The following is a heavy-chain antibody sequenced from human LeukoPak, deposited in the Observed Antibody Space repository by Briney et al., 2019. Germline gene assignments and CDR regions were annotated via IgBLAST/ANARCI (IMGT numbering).Heavy chain of an antibody. D-gene: IGHD5-18*01. CDR2: IIPIFGTA. J-gene: IGHJ4*02. CDR3: AGRTWIQRYEALGGFDY. Sequence: SVKVSCKASGGTFSSYAISWVRQAPGQGLERMGGIIPIFGTANYAQKFQGRVTITADESTSTAYMELSSLRSEDTAVYYCAGRTWIQRYEALGGFDYWGQGTLVTVSS. V-gene: IGHV1-69*13. CDR1: GGTFSSYA.